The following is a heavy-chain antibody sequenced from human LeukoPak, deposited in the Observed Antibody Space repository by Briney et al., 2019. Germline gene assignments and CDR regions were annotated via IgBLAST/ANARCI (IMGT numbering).Heavy chain of an antibody. V-gene: IGHV1-69*05. CDR3: ANEAAEWGKYNWFDP. J-gene: IGHJ5*02. CDR1: GGTFSSYA. CDR2: IIPIFGTA. D-gene: IGHD7-27*01. Sequence: WASVKVSCKASGGTFSSYAISWVRQAPGQGLEWMGGIIPIFGTANYAQKFQGRVTITTDESTSTAYMELSSLRSEDTAVYYCANEAAEWGKYNWFDPWGQGTLVTVSS.